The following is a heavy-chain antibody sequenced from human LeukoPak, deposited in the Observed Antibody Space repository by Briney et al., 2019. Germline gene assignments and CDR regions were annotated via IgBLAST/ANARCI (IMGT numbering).Heavy chain of an antibody. CDR2: ISAYNGNT. V-gene: IGHV1-18*01. CDR1: GYTFTSYG. CDR3: ARDQDIVVVPAAPAVYYYMDV. D-gene: IGHD2-2*01. Sequence: ASVKVSCTASGYTFTSYGISWVRQAPGQGLEWRGWISAYNGNTNYAQKLQGRVTMTTDTSTSTAYMELRSLRSDDTAVYYCARDQDIVVVPAAPAVYYYMDVWGKGTTVTVSS. J-gene: IGHJ6*03.